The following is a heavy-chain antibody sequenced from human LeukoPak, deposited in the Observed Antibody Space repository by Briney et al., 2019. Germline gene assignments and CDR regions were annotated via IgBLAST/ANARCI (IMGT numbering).Heavy chain of an antibody. J-gene: IGHJ6*03. CDR1: GFTFSSYS. D-gene: IGHD3/OR15-3a*01. CDR2: ISSSSSTI. V-gene: IGHV3-48*01. CDR3: AKDWAFWTNTGTYYMDV. Sequence: GGSLRLSCAASGFTFSSYSMNWVRQAPGKGLEWVSYISSSSSTIYYADSVKGQFTTSRENAENSLYLQMNSLRAEDTAVYYCAKDWAFWTNTGTYYMDVWGKGTTVTISS.